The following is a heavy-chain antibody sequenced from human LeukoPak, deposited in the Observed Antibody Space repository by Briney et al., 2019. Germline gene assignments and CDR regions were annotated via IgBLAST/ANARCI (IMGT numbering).Heavy chain of an antibody. CDR1: GGSISSSNW. D-gene: IGHD6-19*01. J-gene: IGHJ4*02. Sequence: SETLSLTCDVSGGSISSSNWWSWVRQPPGKGLEWIGSIYYSGSTYYNPSLTTRVTISVDTSKIQFSLKLSSVTAADTAVYYCARSTVAGTRKVDYWGQGTLVTVSS. V-gene: IGHV4-39*01. CDR3: ARSTVAGTRKVDY. CDR2: IYYSGST.